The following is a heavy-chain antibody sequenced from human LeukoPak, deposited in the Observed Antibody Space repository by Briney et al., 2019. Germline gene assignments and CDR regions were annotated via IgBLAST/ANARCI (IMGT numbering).Heavy chain of an antibody. CDR3: ARDSSCGVYYYYGMDV. V-gene: IGHV4-30-4*01. Sequence: SETLSLTCTVSGGCISSGDYYWSWIRQPPGKGLEWIGYIYYSGSTYYNPSLKSRVTISVDTSKNQFSLKLSSVTAADTAVYYCARDSSCGVYYYYGMDVWGQGTTVTVSS. CDR1: GGCISSGDYY. J-gene: IGHJ6*02. CDR2: IYYSGST. D-gene: IGHD6-19*01.